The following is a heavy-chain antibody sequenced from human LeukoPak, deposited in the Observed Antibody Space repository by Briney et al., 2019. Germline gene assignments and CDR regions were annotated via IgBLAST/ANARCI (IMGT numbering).Heavy chain of an antibody. D-gene: IGHD3-16*02. CDR2: ISGSGGST. CDR3: AKEGFMITFGGVIVSYFDY. CDR1: GFTFSNAW. J-gene: IGHJ4*02. Sequence: GGSLRLSCAASGFTFSNAWMNWVRQAPGKGLEWVSAISGSGGSTYYADSVKGRFTISRDNSKNTLYLQMNSLRAEDTAVYYCAKEGFMITFGGVIVSYFDYWGQGTLVTVSS. V-gene: IGHV3-23*01.